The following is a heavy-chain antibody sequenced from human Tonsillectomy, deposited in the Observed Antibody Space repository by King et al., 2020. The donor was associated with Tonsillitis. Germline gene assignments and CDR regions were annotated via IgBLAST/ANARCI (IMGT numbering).Heavy chain of an antibody. D-gene: IGHD3-9*01. CDR3: TRDFEEPCRIDV. V-gene: IGHV5-51*01. Sequence: QLVQSGAEVKKPGESLKISCKASGYSFSDNWIGWVRQMPGKGLEYMAIIFHGDSDTRYSPSLQYQFTISVDKSISTAYLQWGSLRASDTAIYYCTRDFEEPCRIDVWGQGTTVTV. CDR2: IFHGDSDT. J-gene: IGHJ6*02. CDR1: GYSFSDNW.